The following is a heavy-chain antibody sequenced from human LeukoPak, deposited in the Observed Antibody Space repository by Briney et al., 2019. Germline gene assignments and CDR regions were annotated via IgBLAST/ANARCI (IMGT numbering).Heavy chain of an antibody. CDR2: TNSGGATT. CDR1: GFPFSDFS. J-gene: IGHJ4*02. D-gene: IGHD2-8*01. CDR3: AKQSYARSLGE. V-gene: IGHV3-23*01. Sequence: PGGSLRLCCATSGFPFSDFSMSWVRQAPGKGLEWISTTNSGGATTDYAESVKGRFTISRDNSKNILYLQMSSLRVEDTAMYYCAKQSYARSLGEGGPGTLVTVSS.